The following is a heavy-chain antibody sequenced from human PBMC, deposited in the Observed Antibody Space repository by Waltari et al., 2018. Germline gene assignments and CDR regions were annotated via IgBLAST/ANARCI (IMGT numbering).Heavy chain of an antibody. CDR1: GGTFSSYA. Sequence: QVQLVQSGAEVKKPGSSVKVSCKASGGTFSSYAISWVRQAPGQGLEWMGGIIPILGIANYAQNFQGRVTITADKSTSTAYMELSSLRSEDTAVYYCARRGSVGGDDYYYYMDVWGKGTTVTVSS. CDR3: ARRGSVGGDDYYYYMDV. CDR2: IIPILGIA. J-gene: IGHJ6*03. V-gene: IGHV1-69*10. D-gene: IGHD1-26*01.